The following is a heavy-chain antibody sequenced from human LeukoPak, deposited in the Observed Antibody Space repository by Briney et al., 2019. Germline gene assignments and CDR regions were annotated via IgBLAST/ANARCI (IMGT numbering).Heavy chain of an antibody. D-gene: IGHD6-13*01. Sequence: SETLSLTCTVSGGSISSSSYYWGWIRQPPGKGLEWIGSIYYSGSTYYNPSLKSRVTISVDTSKNQFSLKLSSVTAADTAAYYCARHVLRAAAGKHSGSLDYWGQGTLVTVSS. CDR3: ARHVLRAAAGKHSGSLDY. V-gene: IGHV4-39*01. CDR1: GGSISSSSYY. J-gene: IGHJ4*02. CDR2: IYYSGST.